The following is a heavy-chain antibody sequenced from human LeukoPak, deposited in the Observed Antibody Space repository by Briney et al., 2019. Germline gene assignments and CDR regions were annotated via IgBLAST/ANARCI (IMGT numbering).Heavy chain of an antibody. Sequence: ASVKVSCKASGYTFTSYYMHWVRQAPGQGLGWMGIINPSGGSTSYAQKFQGRVTMTRDTSTSTVYMELSSLRSEDTAVYYCARGETIVVVVAAGPDYWGQGTLVTVSS. CDR1: GYTFTSYY. D-gene: IGHD2-15*01. CDR3: ARGETIVVVVAAGPDY. J-gene: IGHJ4*02. CDR2: INPSGGST. V-gene: IGHV1-46*01.